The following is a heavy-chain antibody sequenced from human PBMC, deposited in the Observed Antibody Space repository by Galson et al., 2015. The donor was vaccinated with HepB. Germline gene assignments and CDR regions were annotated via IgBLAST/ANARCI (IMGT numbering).Heavy chain of an antibody. CDR2: ISYDGSYR. V-gene: IGHV3-33*01. J-gene: IGHJ4*02. Sequence: SLRLSCAAPGFTFSINGMYWVRQAPGKGLVGVAFISYDGSYRYYAESVKGRFTISRDTSKSTVYLEMNSLRAEDTAVYYCARDTCTVTSCFGDWGQGTLVTVSS. D-gene: IGHD2-2*01. CDR3: ARDTCTVTSCFGD. CDR1: GFTFSING.